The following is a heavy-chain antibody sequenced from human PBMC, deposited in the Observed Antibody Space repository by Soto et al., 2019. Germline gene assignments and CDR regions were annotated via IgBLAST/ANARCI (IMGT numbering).Heavy chain of an antibody. Sequence: GGSLRLSCAASGFTFTNAWINWVRQAPGKGLEWVSSFSASGGTYYADSVKGRFTISRDNSRNSLFLQMDSLRAEDSAIYYCAKLTAFWGQGILVTVSS. CDR3: AKLTAF. D-gene: IGHD7-27*01. CDR1: GFTFTNAW. V-gene: IGHV3-23*01. CDR2: FSASGGT. J-gene: IGHJ4*02.